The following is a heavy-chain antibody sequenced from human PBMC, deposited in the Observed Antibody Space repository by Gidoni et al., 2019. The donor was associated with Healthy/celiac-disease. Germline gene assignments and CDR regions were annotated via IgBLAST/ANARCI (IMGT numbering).Heavy chain of an antibody. CDR3: AKGDSSGKYFDY. CDR1: GFTFDDYA. Sequence: EVQLVESGGGLVQPGRSLRLSCAAAGFTFDDYAMHWVRQAPGKGLEWVSGISWNSGSICYADSVKGRFTISRDNAKNSLYLQMNSLRAEDTALYYCAKGDSSGKYFDYWGQGTLVTVSS. J-gene: IGHJ4*02. V-gene: IGHV3-9*01. CDR2: ISWNSGSI. D-gene: IGHD3-22*01.